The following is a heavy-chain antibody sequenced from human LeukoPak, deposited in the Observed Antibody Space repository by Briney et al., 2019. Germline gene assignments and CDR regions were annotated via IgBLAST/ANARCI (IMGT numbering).Heavy chain of an antibody. V-gene: IGHV5-51*01. CDR1: GYSFTSYW. J-gene: IGHJ4*02. CDR2: IYPGDSDT. D-gene: IGHD6-19*01. CDR3: ARTGEEGIAVAGTQI. Sequence: HGESLQISCQGSGYSFTSYWIGWVRQMPGKGLEWMGIIYPGDSDTRYSPSFQGQVTISADKSISTAYLQWSSLKASDTAMYYCARTGEEGIAVAGTQIWGQGTLVTVSS.